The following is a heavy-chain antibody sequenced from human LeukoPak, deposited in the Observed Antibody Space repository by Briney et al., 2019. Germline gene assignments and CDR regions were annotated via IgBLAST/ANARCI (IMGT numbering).Heavy chain of an antibody. J-gene: IGHJ6*02. Sequence: ASVKVSCKASGYTFTSYYMHWVRQAPGQGLEWMGIINPSGGSTSYAQKFQGRVTMTRDTSTSTVYMELSSLRSEDTAVYYCARAKGHITNYDFWSGYYMSRGGGMDVWGQGTTVTVSS. D-gene: IGHD3-3*01. V-gene: IGHV1-46*01. CDR1: GYTFTSYY. CDR3: ARAKGHITNYDFWSGYYMSRGGGMDV. CDR2: INPSGGST.